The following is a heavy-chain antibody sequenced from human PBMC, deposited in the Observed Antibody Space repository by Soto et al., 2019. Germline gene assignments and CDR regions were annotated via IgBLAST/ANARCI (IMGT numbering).Heavy chain of an antibody. D-gene: IGHD6-13*01. V-gene: IGHV4-4*07. CDR3: ARDQGVAAAGITWFDP. Sequence: SETLSLTCTVSGASMDSYHWSWIRQPAGKGLEWIGHIHSSGSTNYNPSLKSRVTMSVDTSKNQFSLRLMSLTAADTAVYYCARDQGVAAAGITWFDPWGQGSLVTVSS. CDR1: GASMDSYH. J-gene: IGHJ5*02. CDR2: IHSSGST.